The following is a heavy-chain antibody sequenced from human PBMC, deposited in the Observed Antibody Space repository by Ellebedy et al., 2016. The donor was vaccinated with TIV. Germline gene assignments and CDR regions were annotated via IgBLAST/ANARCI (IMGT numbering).Heavy chain of an antibody. Sequence: ASVKVSCKVSGKTFTGYSLHWVRQAPGQGLEWMGWINPSNGGTNSAQEFQGRVTMTSDTSISTVYMELSRLRSDDTAVYYCARVDCVGGGRCYLWDWGQGTLVTVSS. D-gene: IGHD2-15*01. J-gene: IGHJ4*02. CDR3: ARVDCVGGGRCYLWD. CDR2: INPSNGGT. CDR1: GKTFTGYS. V-gene: IGHV1-2*02.